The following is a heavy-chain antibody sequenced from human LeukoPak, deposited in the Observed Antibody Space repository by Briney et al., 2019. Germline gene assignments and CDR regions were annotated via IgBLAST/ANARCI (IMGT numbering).Heavy chain of an antibody. V-gene: IGHV3-30*02. D-gene: IGHD6-19*01. CDR3: AKDLGSSGWYGYYYYYMDV. CDR1: GFTFSSYG. CDR2: IRYDGSNK. J-gene: IGHJ6*03. Sequence: GGSLRLSCAASGFTFSSYGMHWVRQAPGKGLEWVAFIRYDGSNKYYTDSVKGRFTISRDNSKNTLYLRMNSLRAEDTAVYYCAKDLGSSGWYGYYYYYMDVWGKGTTVTISS.